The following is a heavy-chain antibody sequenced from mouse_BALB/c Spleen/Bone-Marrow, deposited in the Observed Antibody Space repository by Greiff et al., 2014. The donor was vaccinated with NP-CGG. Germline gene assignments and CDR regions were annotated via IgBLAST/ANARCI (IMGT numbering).Heavy chain of an antibody. Sequence: VQLQQSGAELGMPGASVKMSCKASGYTFTDNWIYWVKQRPGQGLEWIGAIDTSDSYTNYNQKFMGKASLTVDASSNTAYVQVSNLTSDDSAVYYNARGGHDFSLDYWGQGTSVTVSS. CDR2: IDTSDSYT. CDR1: GYTFTDNW. J-gene: IGHJ4*01. V-gene: IGHV1-69*01. D-gene: IGHD2-4*01. CDR3: ARGGHDFSLDY.